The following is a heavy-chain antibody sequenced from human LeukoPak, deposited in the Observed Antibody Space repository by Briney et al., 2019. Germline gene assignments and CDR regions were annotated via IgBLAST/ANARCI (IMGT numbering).Heavy chain of an antibody. J-gene: IGHJ4*02. CDR1: GYTFTDYY. CDR2: INPNSGDT. Sequence: GASVKVSCKASGYTFTDYYMHWVRQAPGQGLEWMGWINPNSGDTNYAQKFQGRVTMTRDTSISTAYMELTTLRSDDTAVYYCARRYYDGSGYSWGQGTLVTVSS. V-gene: IGHV1-2*02. D-gene: IGHD3-22*01. CDR3: ARRYYDGSGYS.